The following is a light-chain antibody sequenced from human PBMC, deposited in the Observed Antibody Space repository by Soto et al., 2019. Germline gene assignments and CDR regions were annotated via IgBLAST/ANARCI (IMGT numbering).Light chain of an antibody. Sequence: DIQMTQSPSSLSASVRARVTITCRASQSISSYLNWYQQKPGKAPKLLIYAASSLQSGVPSRFSGSGSGTEFTLTISSLQPEDFATYYCQQLNSYPWTCGQGTKVDIK. CDR3: QQLNSYPWT. CDR1: QSISSY. V-gene: IGKV1-9*01. J-gene: IGKJ1*01. CDR2: AAS.